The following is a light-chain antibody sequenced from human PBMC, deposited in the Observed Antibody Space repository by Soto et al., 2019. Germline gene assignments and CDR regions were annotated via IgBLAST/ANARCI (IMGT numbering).Light chain of an antibody. V-gene: IGKV1-5*01. CDR1: QSISSW. J-gene: IGKJ1*01. CDR3: QQYNSYSWM. CDR2: DAS. Sequence: DIQMTQSPSTLSASVGDRVTITCRASQSISSWLAWYQQKPGKAPKLLIYDASSLESGVPSRFSGSGSGTEFTLTISSLQPDDCATYYCQQYNSYSWMFGQGTKVEIK.